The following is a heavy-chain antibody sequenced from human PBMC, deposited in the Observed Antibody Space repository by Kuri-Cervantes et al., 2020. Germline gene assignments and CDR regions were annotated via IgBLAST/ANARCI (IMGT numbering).Heavy chain of an antibody. Sequence: GESLKISCAASGFTFDDYGMSWVRQAPGKGLEWVSGINWNGGSTGYADSVKGRFTISRDNAKNSLYLQMNSLRAEDTALYHCARDPGYSSGWYPHWYFDLWGRGTLVTVSS. CDR1: GFTFDDYG. CDR3: ARDPGYSSGWYPHWYFDL. D-gene: IGHD6-19*01. CDR2: INWNGGST. V-gene: IGHV3-20*01. J-gene: IGHJ2*01.